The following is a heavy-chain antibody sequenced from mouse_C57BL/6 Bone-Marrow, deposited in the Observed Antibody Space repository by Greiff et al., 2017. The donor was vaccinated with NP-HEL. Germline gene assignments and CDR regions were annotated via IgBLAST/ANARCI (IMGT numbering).Heavy chain of an antibody. D-gene: IGHD1-1*01. CDR2: IYPRSGNT. Sequence: QVQLQQSGAELARPGASVKLSCKASGYTFTSYGISWVKQRTGQGLEWIGEIYPRSGNTYYNEKFKGKATLTADKSSSTAYMELRSLTSEDSAVYFCARGGGYDYGSSYPWWYFDVWGTGTTVTVSS. J-gene: IGHJ1*03. CDR3: ARGGGYDYGSSYPWWYFDV. CDR1: GYTFTSYG. V-gene: IGHV1-81*01.